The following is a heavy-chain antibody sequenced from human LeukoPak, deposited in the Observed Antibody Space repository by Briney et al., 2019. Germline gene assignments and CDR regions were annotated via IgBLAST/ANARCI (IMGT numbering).Heavy chain of an antibody. CDR1: GYSISSVYY. D-gene: IGHD3-16*01. CDR2: IYHSGST. CDR3: ARRRAKKNVGVDP. J-gene: IGHJ5*02. V-gene: IGHV4-38-2*02. Sequence: SETLSLTCIVSGYSISSVYYWGWIRQPPGKGLEWIGSIYHSGSTYYKPSLKSRITISVDTSKNQFSLKLSSVTAADTAVYYCARRRAKKNVGVDPWGQGTLVTVSS.